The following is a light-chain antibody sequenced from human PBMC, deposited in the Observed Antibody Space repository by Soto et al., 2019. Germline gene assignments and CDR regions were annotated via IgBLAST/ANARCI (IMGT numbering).Light chain of an antibody. V-gene: IGLV2-14*01. J-gene: IGLJ2*01. CDR1: NSDIGAYNY. CDR3: SSFTTSSTLV. CDR2: DVT. Sequence: ALTQPASVSGSPGQSITISCTGSNSDIGAYNYVSWYQQHPGKAPKLVIYDVTNRPSGVSNRFSGSKSGNTASLTISGLQTEDEADYYCSSFTTSSTLVFGGGTKLTVL.